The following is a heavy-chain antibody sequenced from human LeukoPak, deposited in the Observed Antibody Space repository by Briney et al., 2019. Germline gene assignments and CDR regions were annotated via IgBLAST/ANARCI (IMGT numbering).Heavy chain of an antibody. CDR1: GFTVSTKY. Sequence: PGGSLRLSCAASGFTVSTKYMSWVRQAPGRGLEWVSLIHSDGSTYYEDSVKDRFTISRDSSKNALFLQMNSLRVEDSAVYFCARDKGYVWGNYPEYHFDCWGQGTLVTVSS. CDR3: ARDKGYVWGNYPEYHFDC. J-gene: IGHJ4*02. D-gene: IGHD3-16*01. CDR2: IHSDGST. V-gene: IGHV3-66*01.